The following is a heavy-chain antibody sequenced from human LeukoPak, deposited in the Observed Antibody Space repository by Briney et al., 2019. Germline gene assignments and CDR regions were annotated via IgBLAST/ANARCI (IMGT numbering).Heavy chain of an antibody. J-gene: IGHJ4*02. CDR2: IYYSGST. V-gene: IGHV4-59*02. Sequence: GSLRLSCAASGFTVSSNYMSWIRQPPGKGLEWIGYIYYSGSTNYNPSLKSRVTISVDTSKNQFTLKLSSVTAADTAVYYCARGRYGWLPFDYWGQGTLVTVSS. CDR1: GFTVSSNY. CDR3: ARGRYGWLPFDY. D-gene: IGHD3-16*01.